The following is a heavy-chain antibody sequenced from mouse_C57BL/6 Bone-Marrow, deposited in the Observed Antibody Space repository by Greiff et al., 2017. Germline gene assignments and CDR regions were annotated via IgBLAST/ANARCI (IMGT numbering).Heavy chain of an antibody. Sequence: QVQLKQPGAELVKPGASVKMSCKASGYTFTSYWIPWVKQRPGQGLEWIGDIYPGSGSTTYNEKFKSKATLTVDTSSSTAYMQLSSLTSEDAAVYYCARAYYSNYWNLDFWGTGTTVTVSS. J-gene: IGHJ1*03. D-gene: IGHD2-5*01. CDR3: ARAYYSNYWNLDF. V-gene: IGHV1-55*01. CDR1: GYTFTSYW. CDR2: IYPGSGST.